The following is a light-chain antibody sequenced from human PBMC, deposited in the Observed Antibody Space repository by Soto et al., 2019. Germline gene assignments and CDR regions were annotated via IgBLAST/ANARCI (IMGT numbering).Light chain of an antibody. CDR3: RSYTRSSTYV. V-gene: IGLV2-14*01. CDR1: SSDVGGYNY. CDR2: DVS. Sequence: QSALTQPASVSGSPGQSITISCTGTSSDVGGYNYVSWYEQHPGKAPKLMIYDVSNRPSGVSNRFSGSKSGNTASLTISGLQAEDEADYYCRSYTRSSTYVFGTGTKVNVL. J-gene: IGLJ1*01.